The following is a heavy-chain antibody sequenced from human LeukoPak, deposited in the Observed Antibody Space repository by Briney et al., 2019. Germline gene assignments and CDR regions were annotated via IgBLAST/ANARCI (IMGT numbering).Heavy chain of an antibody. CDR2: ISGSGGST. D-gene: IGHD4-17*01. CDR3: AKDFPPSYGDPGNYYYYGMDV. CDR1: GFTFSSYA. J-gene: IGHJ6*02. V-gene: IGHV3-23*01. Sequence: QAGGSLRLSCAASGFTFSSYAMSWVRQAPGKGLEWASAISGSGGSTYYAGSVKGRFTISRDNSKNTLYLQMNSLRAEDTAVYYCAKDFPPSYGDPGNYYYYGMDVWGQGTTVTVSS.